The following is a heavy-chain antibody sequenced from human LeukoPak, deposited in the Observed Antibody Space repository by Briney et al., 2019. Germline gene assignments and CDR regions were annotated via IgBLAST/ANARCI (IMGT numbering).Heavy chain of an antibody. CDR3: ARDPPGGWDFDY. CDR2: IDADNGNT. V-gene: IGHV1-18*01. D-gene: IGHD1-26*01. Sequence: ASVKVPCKTSGYTFTNYGISWVRQAPGQGLEWMGWIDADNGNTNYPQKFQGRVTMTTDTSTSTAYMELRSLRSDDTAVYFCARDPPGGWDFDYWGQGTLVTVSS. CDR1: GYTFTNYG. J-gene: IGHJ4*02.